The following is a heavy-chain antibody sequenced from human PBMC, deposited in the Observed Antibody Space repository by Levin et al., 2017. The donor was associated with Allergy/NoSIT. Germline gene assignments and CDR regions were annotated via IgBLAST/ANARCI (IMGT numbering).Heavy chain of an antibody. V-gene: IGHV3-15*01. D-gene: IGHD6-13*01. CDR3: TTDWSPGSSWDFDY. J-gene: IGHJ4*02. CDR1: GFTFSDAW. Sequence: GGSLRLSCAVSGFTFSDAWMSWVRQAPGTGLEWVGHIKSDTYGGTTDYAAPVKGRFTISRDDSKNTLYLQMNSLKTEDTAVYYCTTDWSPGSSWDFDYWGQGTLVTVSS. CDR2: IKSDTYGGTT.